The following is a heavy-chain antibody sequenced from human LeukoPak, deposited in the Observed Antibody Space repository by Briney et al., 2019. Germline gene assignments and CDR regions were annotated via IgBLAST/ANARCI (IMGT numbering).Heavy chain of an antibody. CDR2: IYTSGST. CDR3: AGGRLYCSPTTCHNAFDI. Sequence: TSETLSLTCTVSGGSISVYYWSWIRQPAGKGLEWIGHIYTSGSTNYNLSLKSRVSMSVDTSKKQFSLKLNSVTAADTAVYYCAGGRLYCSPTTCHNAFDIWGQGTMVTVSS. CDR1: GGSISVYY. J-gene: IGHJ3*02. V-gene: IGHV4-4*07. D-gene: IGHD2-15*01.